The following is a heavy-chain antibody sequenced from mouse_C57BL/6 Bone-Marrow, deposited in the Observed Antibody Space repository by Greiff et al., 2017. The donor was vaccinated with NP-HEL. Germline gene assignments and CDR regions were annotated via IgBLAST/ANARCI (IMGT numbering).Heavy chain of an antibody. V-gene: IGHV3-6*01. D-gene: IGHD4-1*01. Sequence: EVQLQQSGPGLVKPSQSLSLTCSVTGYSITSGYYWNWIRQFPGNKLEWMGYISYDGSNNSNPSLKNRISITRDTSKNQFFLKLNSVTTEDTATYYCARSGTKAMDYWGQGTSVTVSS. CDR1: GYSITSGYY. J-gene: IGHJ4*01. CDR2: ISYDGSN. CDR3: ARSGTKAMDY.